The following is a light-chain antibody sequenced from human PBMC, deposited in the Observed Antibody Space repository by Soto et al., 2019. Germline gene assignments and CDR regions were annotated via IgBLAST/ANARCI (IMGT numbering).Light chain of an antibody. J-gene: IGLJ1*01. CDR2: VVT. CDR3: SSFAATHTYT. Sequence: QSVLTQPRSVSGSPGQSVTISCTGTSIDVGDSDFVSWYQQHPGKAPKLMIYVVTKRPSGVPDRFSGSKSGNTASLTISGLQDEDEADYYCSSFAATHTYTFGPGTKLTVL. V-gene: IGLV2-11*01. CDR1: SIDVGDSDF.